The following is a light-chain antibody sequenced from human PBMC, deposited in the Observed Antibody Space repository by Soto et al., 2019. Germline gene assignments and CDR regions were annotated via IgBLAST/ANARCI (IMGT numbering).Light chain of an antibody. V-gene: IGKV1-12*01. CDR2: AAS. Sequence: DIQMTQSPSSVSASVGDRVTIPCRASQDISSWLAWYQQIPGKAPKLLIYAASALQGGVPSRFSGSGSGTHFTLTISSLQPEDFATYYCQQSVSFPFTFGPGTKVDIK. CDR1: QDISSW. J-gene: IGKJ3*01. CDR3: QQSVSFPFT.